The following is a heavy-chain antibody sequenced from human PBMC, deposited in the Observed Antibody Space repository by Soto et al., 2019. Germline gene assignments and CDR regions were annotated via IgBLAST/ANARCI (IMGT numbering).Heavy chain of an antibody. Sequence: GGSLRLSCAASGFTFSSYAMSWVRQAPGKGLEWVSAISGSGGSTYYADSVKGRFTISRDNSKNTLYLQMNSLRAEDTAVYYCAKAPHPKNHGSGWYVFWGQGTLVTVSS. J-gene: IGHJ4*02. V-gene: IGHV3-23*01. CDR1: GFTFSSYA. CDR3: AKAPHPKNHGSGWYVF. D-gene: IGHD6-19*01. CDR2: ISGSGGST.